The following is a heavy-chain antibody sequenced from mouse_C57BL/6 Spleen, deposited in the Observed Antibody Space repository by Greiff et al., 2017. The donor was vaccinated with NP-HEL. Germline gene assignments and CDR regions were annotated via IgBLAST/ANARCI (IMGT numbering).Heavy chain of an antibody. D-gene: IGHD4-1*01. J-gene: IGHJ2*01. V-gene: IGHV1-52*01. CDR1: GYTFTSYW. CDR3: ARNWDFDY. Sequence: QVQLQQPGAELVRPGSSVKLSCKASGYTFTSYWMHWVKQRPVQGLEWIGNIDPSDSETHYNQKFKDKATLTVDKSSSTAYMQLSSLTSEDAAVYDSARNWDFDYWGQGTTLTVSS. CDR2: IDPSDSET.